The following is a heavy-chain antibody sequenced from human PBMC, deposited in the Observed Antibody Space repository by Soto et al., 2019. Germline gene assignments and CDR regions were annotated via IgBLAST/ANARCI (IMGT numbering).Heavy chain of an antibody. CDR2: IIPILGIA. D-gene: IGHD1-7*01. CDR3: ASVVTRTTLLDY. CDR1: GGTFSSYT. V-gene: IGHV1-69*02. J-gene: IGHJ4*02. Sequence: QVQLVQSGAEVKKPGSSVKVSCKASGGTFSSYTISWVRQAPGQGLEWMGRIIPILGIANYAQKFQGRVTITADKSTSTAYVELSSLRSEDTAVYYCASVVTRTTLLDYWGQGTLVTVSS.